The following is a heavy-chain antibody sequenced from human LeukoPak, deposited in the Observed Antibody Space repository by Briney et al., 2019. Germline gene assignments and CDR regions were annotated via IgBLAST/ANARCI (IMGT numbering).Heavy chain of an antibody. Sequence: GGSLRLSCAASGFTFITYAMSWVRQAPGKGLEWVSYISSSGGTIYYADSVKGRFTTSRDNAKTSLYLQMNSLRAEDTAVYYCARGSGQLAYRGYSFDYWGQGALVTVSS. CDR2: ISSSGGTI. D-gene: IGHD6-6*01. J-gene: IGHJ4*02. CDR1: GFTFITYA. CDR3: ARGSGQLAYRGYSFDY. V-gene: IGHV3-48*04.